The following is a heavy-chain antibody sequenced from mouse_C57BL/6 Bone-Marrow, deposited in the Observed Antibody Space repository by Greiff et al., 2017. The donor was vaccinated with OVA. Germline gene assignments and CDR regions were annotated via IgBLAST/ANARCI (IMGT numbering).Heavy chain of an antibody. D-gene: IGHD2-1*01. CDR1: GFTFSSYA. V-gene: IGHV5-4*01. J-gene: IGHJ4*01. Sequence: EVKVVESGGGLVKPGGSLKLSCAASGFTFSSYAMSWVRQTPEKRLEWVATISDGGSYTYSPDNVKGRFTISRDNAKNKLYLQMSHLKSAEAAMDYCAREGGNNESALDDWGQGTSVTVSS. CDR2: ISDGGSYT. CDR3: AREGGNNESALDD.